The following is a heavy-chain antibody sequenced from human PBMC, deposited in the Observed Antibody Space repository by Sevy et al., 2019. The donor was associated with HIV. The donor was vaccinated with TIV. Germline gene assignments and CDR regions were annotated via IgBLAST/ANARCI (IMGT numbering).Heavy chain of an antibody. CDR2: IRSKAYGGTT. J-gene: IGHJ5*02. CDR3: TRDRVIADYDFWSGPIRNWFDP. D-gene: IGHD3-3*01. CDR1: GFTFGDYA. V-gene: IGHV3-49*03. Sequence: GGSLRLSCTASGFTFGDYAMSWFRQAPGKGLEWVGFIRSKAYGGTTEYAASVKGRFTISRDDSKSIAYLQMNSLKTEDTAVYDCTRDRVIADYDFWSGPIRNWFDPWGQGTLVTVSS.